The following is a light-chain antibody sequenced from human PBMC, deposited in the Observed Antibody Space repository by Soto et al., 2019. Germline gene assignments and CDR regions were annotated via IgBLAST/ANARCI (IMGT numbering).Light chain of an antibody. V-gene: IGLV2-8*01. J-gene: IGLJ2*01. CDR2: EVT. CDR3: SSYAGSNTVI. CDR1: NSDVGGYNY. Sequence: QSVLTQPPSAYGSPGQSVTISCSGTNSDVGGYNYVSWYQLHPDRAPKVMIYEVTKRPSGVPDRFSGSKSGNTASLTVSGLQAEDEGDYYCSSYAGSNTVIFGGGTKVTVL.